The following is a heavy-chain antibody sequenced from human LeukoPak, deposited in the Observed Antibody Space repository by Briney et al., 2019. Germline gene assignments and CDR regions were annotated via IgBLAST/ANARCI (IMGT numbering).Heavy chain of an antibody. Sequence: GGSLRLSCSVSGFTFRDFAMHWVRQAPGKGLEYVSSISSSGVATYYADSVKGRFTISRDNYKNTLYLQMSSLRAEDTAVYYCARVGTYYDILTGYSTDAFDIWGQGTMVTVSS. CDR1: GFTFRDFA. J-gene: IGHJ3*02. V-gene: IGHV3-64D*09. CDR2: ISSSGVAT. D-gene: IGHD3-9*01. CDR3: ARVGTYYDILTGYSTDAFDI.